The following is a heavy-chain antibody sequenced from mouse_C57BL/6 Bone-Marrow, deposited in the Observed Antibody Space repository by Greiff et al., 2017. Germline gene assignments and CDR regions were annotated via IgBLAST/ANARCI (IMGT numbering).Heavy chain of an antibody. J-gene: IGHJ4*01. D-gene: IGHD2-4*01. CDR1: GFTFSSYG. CDR2: ISSGGSYT. CDR3: ARPPIYYDYDDGYYAMDV. V-gene: IGHV5-6*02. Sequence: EVKLVESGGDLVKPGGSLKLSCAASGFTFSSYGMSWVRQTPDKRLEWVATISSGGSYTYYPDSVKGRFTISRDNAKNTLYLQMSSLKSEDTAMXYCARPPIYYDYDDGYYAMDVWGQGTSVTVSS.